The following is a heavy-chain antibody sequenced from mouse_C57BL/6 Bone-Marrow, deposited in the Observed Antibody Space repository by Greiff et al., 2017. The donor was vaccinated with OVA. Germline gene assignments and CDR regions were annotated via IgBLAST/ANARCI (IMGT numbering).Heavy chain of an antibody. V-gene: IGHV5-6*01. CDR3: ARQGDVLLLRAMDY. Sequence: EVNVVESGGDLVKPGGSLKLSCAASGFTFSSYGMSWVRQTPDKRLEWVATISSGGSYTYYPDSVKGRFTISRDNATNTLYLQMSSLKSEDTAMYYCARQGDVLLLRAMDYWGQGTSVTVSS. J-gene: IGHJ4*01. D-gene: IGHD1-1*01. CDR1: GFTFSSYG. CDR2: ISSGGSYT.